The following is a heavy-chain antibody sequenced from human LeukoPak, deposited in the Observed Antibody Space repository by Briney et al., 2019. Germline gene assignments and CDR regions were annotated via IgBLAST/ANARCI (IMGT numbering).Heavy chain of an antibody. CDR1: GYVFGAYG. CDR3: ARDDYYYGSGSYGY. CDR2: INPSGGST. V-gene: IGHV1-46*01. D-gene: IGHD3-10*01. J-gene: IGHJ4*02. Sequence: ASVKVSCKVSGYVFGAYGLSWVRQAPGQGLEWMGIINPSGGSTSYAQKFQGRVTMTRDTSTSTVYMELSSLRSEDTAVYYCARDDYYYGSGSYGYWGQGTLVTVSS.